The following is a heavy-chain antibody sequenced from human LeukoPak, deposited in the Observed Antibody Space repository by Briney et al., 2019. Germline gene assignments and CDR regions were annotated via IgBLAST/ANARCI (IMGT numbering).Heavy chain of an antibody. D-gene: IGHD3-22*01. V-gene: IGHV1-2*06. J-gene: IGHJ4*02. CDR2: INPNSGDT. CDR1: GYTFTGYY. Sequence: GASVKVSCKTSGYTFTGYYLHWVRQAPGQGLEWMGRINPNSGDTKYAQKFQGRVTMTGDTSISTAYMELSRLRFDDSAVYYCAGVRYDRSAYYPSFGFWGQGTLITVSS. CDR3: AGVRYDRSAYYPSFGF.